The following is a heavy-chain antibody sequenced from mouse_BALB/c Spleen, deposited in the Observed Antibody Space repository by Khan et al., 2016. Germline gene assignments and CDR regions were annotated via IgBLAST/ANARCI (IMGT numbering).Heavy chain of an antibody. J-gene: IGHJ3*01. CDR3: ASYYDYDGGFAY. CDR2: IWGDGST. CDR1: GFSLTGFS. V-gene: IGHV2-6-7*01. D-gene: IGHD2-4*01. Sequence: LQESGPGLVAPSQSLSITCTVSGFSLTGFSVNWVRQPPGKALEWLGMIWGDGSTDYNSALKSRLSFNRDDSKSQVFLKMNSLQTDDTARYVCASYYDYDGGFAYWGQGTLVTVSA.